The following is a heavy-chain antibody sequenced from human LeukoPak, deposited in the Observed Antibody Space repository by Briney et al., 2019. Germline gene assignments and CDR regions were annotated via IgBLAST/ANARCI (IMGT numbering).Heavy chain of an antibody. Sequence: ASVKVSCKASGYTFTNYYMHWVRQPPGQGLEWMGIINPTGGSTSYAQKFQGRVTMTRDTSTSTVYMELSSLRSEDTAVYYCARGAVTATTYNWFDPWGQGTLVTVSS. CDR3: ARGAVTATTYNWFDP. D-gene: IGHD2-21*02. V-gene: IGHV1-46*01. J-gene: IGHJ5*02. CDR1: GYTFTNYY. CDR2: INPTGGST.